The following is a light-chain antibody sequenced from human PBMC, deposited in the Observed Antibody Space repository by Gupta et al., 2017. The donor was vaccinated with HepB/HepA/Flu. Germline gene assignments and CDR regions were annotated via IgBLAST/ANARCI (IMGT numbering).Light chain of an antibody. Sequence: DIVMTQSPDSLPVSLGERATIKCKSSQSGLDASNNKNSLAWYQQKPGQPPKLLIYWASTRQSGVPDRFSGSGSGTEFTLTINSLQAEDVAVYHCQQEDSIPRTFGRGTKLEIK. CDR2: WAS. CDR1: QSGLDASNNKNS. CDR3: QQEDSIPRT. J-gene: IGKJ2*02. V-gene: IGKV4-1*01.